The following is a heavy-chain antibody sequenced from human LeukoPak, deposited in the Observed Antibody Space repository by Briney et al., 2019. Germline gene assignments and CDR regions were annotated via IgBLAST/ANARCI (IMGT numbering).Heavy chain of an antibody. D-gene: IGHD6-13*01. CDR2: INHSGST. CDR1: GGSFSGYY. CDR3: ARRGSSWYDVAFDY. J-gene: IGHJ4*02. Sequence: NPSETLSLTCAVYGGSFSGYYWSWIRQPPGKGLEWIGEINHSGSTNYNPSLKSRVTISVDTSKNQFSLKLSSVTAADTAVYYCARRGSSWYDVAFDYWGQGTLVTVSS. V-gene: IGHV4-34*01.